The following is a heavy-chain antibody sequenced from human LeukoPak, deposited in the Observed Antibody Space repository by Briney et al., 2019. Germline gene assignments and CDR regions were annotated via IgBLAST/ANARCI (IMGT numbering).Heavy chain of an antibody. D-gene: IGHD3-22*01. J-gene: IGHJ4*02. CDR1: GGSISSDNYY. CDR3: ARGRWDTSGYYTDY. V-gene: IGHV4-31*03. Sequence: SETLSLTCTVSGGSISSDNYYWSWIRQHPGKGLEWIGYIYYSGSTNYNPSLKSRVTISVDTPKNQFSPNLSSVTAADTAVYYCARGRWDTSGYYTDYWGQGTLATVSS. CDR2: IYYSGST.